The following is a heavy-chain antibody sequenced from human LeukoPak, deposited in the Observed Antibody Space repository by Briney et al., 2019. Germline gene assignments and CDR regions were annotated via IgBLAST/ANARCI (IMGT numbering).Heavy chain of an antibody. V-gene: IGHV5-51*01. J-gene: IGHJ4*02. CDR1: GYDFSGDW. CDR2: IYPGDSDT. Sequence: GESLKISCKGSGYDFSGDWIGWVRQMPGKGLELMGIIYPGDSDTRYSPSFQGQVTISADKSISTAYLQWTSLKASDTAMYYCASSMVVTRFDYWGQGTLVTVSS. D-gene: IGHD4-23*01. CDR3: ASSMVVTRFDY.